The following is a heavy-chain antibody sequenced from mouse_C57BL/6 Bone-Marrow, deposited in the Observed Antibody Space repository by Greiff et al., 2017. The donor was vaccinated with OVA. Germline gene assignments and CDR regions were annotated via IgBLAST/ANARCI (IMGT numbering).Heavy chain of an antibody. CDR1: GYAFSSSW. D-gene: IGHD1-1*01. Sequence: QVQLKQSGPELVKPGALVKISCKASGYAFSSSWLNWVKQRPGKGLEWIGRIYPGDGDTNDNWKFKGKATLNADKTPSTASLQLGSLTSEDSAVYFCARTAVVFDYWGQGTTLTVSS. V-gene: IGHV1-82*01. J-gene: IGHJ2*01. CDR2: IYPGDGDT. CDR3: ARTAVVFDY.